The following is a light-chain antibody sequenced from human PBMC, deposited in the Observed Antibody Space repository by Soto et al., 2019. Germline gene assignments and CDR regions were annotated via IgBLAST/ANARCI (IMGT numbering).Light chain of an antibody. CDR1: SANIGAGYD. J-gene: IGLJ1*01. CDR2: GNS. V-gene: IGLV1-40*01. Sequence: QAVVTQPPSVSGAPGQRVTISGTGSSANIGAGYDVHWYQQLPGTAPKLLIYGNSTRPSGVPDRFSGSKSGTSASLAITGLQAEDEADYYCQSFDSSLSGYVFGTGTKLTVL. CDR3: QSFDSSLSGYV.